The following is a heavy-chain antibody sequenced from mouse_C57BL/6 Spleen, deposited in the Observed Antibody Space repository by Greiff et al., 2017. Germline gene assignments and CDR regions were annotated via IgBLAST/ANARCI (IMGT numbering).Heavy chain of an antibody. CDR2: LDPEDGDT. Sequence: VQLQQSGAELVRPGASVTLSCTASGFNIKDYYMHWVKQRPEQGLEWIGRLDPEDGDTEYAPKFQGKATMTADTSSNTAYLQLSSLTSEDTAVYYCTDYGSRSYAMDYWGQGTSVTVSS. CDR1: GFNIKDYY. D-gene: IGHD1-1*01. J-gene: IGHJ4*01. V-gene: IGHV14-1*01. CDR3: TDYGSRSYAMDY.